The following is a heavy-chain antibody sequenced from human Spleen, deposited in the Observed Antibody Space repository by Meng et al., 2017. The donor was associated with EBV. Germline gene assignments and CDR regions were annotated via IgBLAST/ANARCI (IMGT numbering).Heavy chain of an antibody. CDR1: GGSISSSNW. J-gene: IGHJ4*02. V-gene: IGHV4-4*02. D-gene: IGHD3-9*01. CDR3: ARDLTGYSADHY. CDR2: IYHSGST. Sequence: QVQLHGSAPGLVQPSGTLSLPCAVSGGSISSSNWWSWVRQPPGKGLEWIGEIYHSGSTNYNPSLKSRVTISVDKSKNQFSLKLSSVTAADTAVYYCARDLTGYSADHYWGQGTLVTVSS.